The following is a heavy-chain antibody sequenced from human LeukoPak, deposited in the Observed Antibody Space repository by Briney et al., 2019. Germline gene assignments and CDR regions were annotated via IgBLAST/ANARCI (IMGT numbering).Heavy chain of an antibody. V-gene: IGHV3-23*01. CDR2: ISGCSGRT. J-gene: IGHJ4*02. CDR3: AKPARTDYADY. Sequence: PGGTLRLSCAASGFTFSDYAMNWVRQAPGKGLEWVSAISGCSGRTYYADSVKGRFTISRDNSKSTLYLQMNSLRAEDTAVYDCAKPARTDYADYWGQGTLVTVSS. CDR1: GFTFSDYA. D-gene: IGHD1-14*01.